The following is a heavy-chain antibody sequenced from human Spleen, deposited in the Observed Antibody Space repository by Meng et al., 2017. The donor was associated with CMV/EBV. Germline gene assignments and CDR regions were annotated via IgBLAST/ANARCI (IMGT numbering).Heavy chain of an antibody. V-gene: IGHV4-31*03. CDR1: GGSISSGGYY. CDR3: ARGGGYSYGLDY. D-gene: IGHD5-18*01. Sequence: TGSGGSISSGGYYWSWIRQHPGKGLEWIGYIYYSGSTYYNPSLKSRVTISVDTSKNQFSLKLSSVTAADTAVYYCARGGGYSYGLDYWGQGTLVTVSS. J-gene: IGHJ4*02. CDR2: IYYSGST.